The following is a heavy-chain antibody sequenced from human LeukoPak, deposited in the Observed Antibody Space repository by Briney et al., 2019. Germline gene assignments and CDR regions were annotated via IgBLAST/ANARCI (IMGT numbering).Heavy chain of an antibody. CDR2: IHPSGGNT. J-gene: IGHJ4*02. CDR1: GYTFTSNY. CDR3: ARDCSSTRCQGPVFDN. D-gene: IGHD2-2*01. Sequence: ASVKVSCKASGYTFTSNYMHWVRQAPGQGLEWMGIIHPSGGNTNYAQKFQGRVAMTRDTSTSTVYMELSGLRSEDTAIYYCARDCSSTRCQGPVFDNWGQGTLVTVSS. V-gene: IGHV1-46*01.